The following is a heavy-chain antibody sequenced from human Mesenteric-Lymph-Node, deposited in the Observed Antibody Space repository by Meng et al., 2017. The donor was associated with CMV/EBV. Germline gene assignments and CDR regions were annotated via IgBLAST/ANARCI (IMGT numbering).Heavy chain of an antibody. D-gene: IGHD3-10*01. V-gene: IGHV1-2*02. CDR2: MNPNSGGT. J-gene: IGHJ6*02. CDR3: ASWERGVIGFSVDV. CDR1: GYTFTGYY. Sequence: ASVQVSCKASGYTFTGYYMHWVRQAPGQGLEWMGWMNPNSGGTNDAQKCQGRVTMNRDTSISTAHMELRRLRADDTAVYYCASWERGVIGFSVDVWRQGTTVTVSS.